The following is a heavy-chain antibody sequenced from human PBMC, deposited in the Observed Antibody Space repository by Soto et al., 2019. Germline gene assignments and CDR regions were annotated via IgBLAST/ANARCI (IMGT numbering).Heavy chain of an antibody. CDR1: GFTFSSYA. CDR2: ISGSGGST. CDR3: AKDLLHLRRYTPLDY. V-gene: IGHV3-23*01. J-gene: IGHJ4*02. D-gene: IGHD4-17*01. Sequence: PGGSLRLSCAASGFTFSSYAMSWVRQAPGKGLEWVSAISGSGGSTYYADSVKGRFTISRDNSKNTLYLQMNSLRAEDTAVYYCAKDLLHLRRYTPLDYWGQGTLVTVSS.